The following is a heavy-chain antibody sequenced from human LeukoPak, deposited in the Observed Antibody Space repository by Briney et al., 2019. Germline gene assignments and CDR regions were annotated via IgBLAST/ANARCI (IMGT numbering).Heavy chain of an antibody. CDR1: GFTFSNAW. D-gene: IGHD6-13*01. CDR2: ISSSGTTI. Sequence: GGSLRLSCATSGFTFSNAWMSWVRQAPGKGLEWVSYISSSGTTIYYADSVKGRFTISRDNAKNSLYLQMNSLRAADTAVYYCARVGYSNRWYPDCWGQGTLVTVSS. CDR3: ARVGYSNRWYPDC. V-gene: IGHV3-11*04. J-gene: IGHJ4*02.